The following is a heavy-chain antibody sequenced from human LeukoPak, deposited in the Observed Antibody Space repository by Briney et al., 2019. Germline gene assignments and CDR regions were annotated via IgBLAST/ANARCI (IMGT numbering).Heavy chain of an antibody. CDR2: IYYSGNT. J-gene: IGHJ4*02. Sequence: SETLSLTCTVSGVFISSSNSYWGWTRRPPGKGLEWIGSIYYSGNTYYNASLKSQVSISIDTSKNQFSLRLTSVTAADTAVYYCARQTGSGLFILPGGQGTLVTVSS. CDR3: ARQTGSGLFILP. CDR1: GVFISSSNSY. D-gene: IGHD3/OR15-3a*01. V-gene: IGHV4-39*01.